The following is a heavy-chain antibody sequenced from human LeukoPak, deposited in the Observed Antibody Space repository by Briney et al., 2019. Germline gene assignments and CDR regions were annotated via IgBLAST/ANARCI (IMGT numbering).Heavy chain of an antibody. J-gene: IGHJ4*02. Sequence: PGGSLRLSCAACRFTFSSYAMSWVRQAPGKGLEWLSAISGSGGSTYYADSVKGRFTISRDNSKNTLYLQMNSLRAEDTAVYYCAKVIGVKWFGELFLDYWGQGTLVTVSS. CDR1: RFTFSSYA. CDR3: AKVIGVKWFGELFLDY. V-gene: IGHV3-23*01. CDR2: ISGSGGST. D-gene: IGHD3-10*01.